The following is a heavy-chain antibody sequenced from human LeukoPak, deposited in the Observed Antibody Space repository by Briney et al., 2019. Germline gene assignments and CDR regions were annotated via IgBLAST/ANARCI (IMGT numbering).Heavy chain of an antibody. Sequence: GGSLRLSCVASGFTFSSYAMSWVRQAPGKGLEWVSAISGGGGTTYYADSVKGRFTISRDNSKNTLYLQMNSLRAEDTAVYYCAKRYNSGSYYAAFDYWGQGTLVTVSS. V-gene: IGHV3-23*01. CDR2: ISGGGGTT. CDR1: GFTFSSYA. D-gene: IGHD3-10*01. CDR3: AKRYNSGSYYAAFDY. J-gene: IGHJ4*02.